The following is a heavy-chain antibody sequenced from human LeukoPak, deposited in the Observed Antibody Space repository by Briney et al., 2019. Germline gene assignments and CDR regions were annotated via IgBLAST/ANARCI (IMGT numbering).Heavy chain of an antibody. V-gene: IGHV3-33*06. Sequence: GGSLRLSCAASGFTFTSYWMHWVRQAPGKGLEWVAVIWYDGSNQQYADSVKGRFTISRDNSGNTVFLQMNSLRPEDTAVYYCAKGDSYDPFEYWGLGTLVTVSS. D-gene: IGHD3-16*01. CDR3: AKGDSYDPFEY. J-gene: IGHJ4*02. CDR2: IWYDGSNQ. CDR1: GFTFTSYW.